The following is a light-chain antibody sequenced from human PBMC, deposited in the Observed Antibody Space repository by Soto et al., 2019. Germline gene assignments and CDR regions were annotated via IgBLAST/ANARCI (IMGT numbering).Light chain of an antibody. V-gene: IGKV3-15*01. Sequence: EIVMAQSPATLSVSPGERATLSCRASQTVSGNLAWYQHKPGQAPRLLIYGASTRATGIPARFSGSGSGTEFTLTISSLEPEDFAVYYCQQRSNWPLTFGGGTKVEIK. CDR1: QTVSGN. J-gene: IGKJ4*01. CDR2: GAS. CDR3: QQRSNWPLT.